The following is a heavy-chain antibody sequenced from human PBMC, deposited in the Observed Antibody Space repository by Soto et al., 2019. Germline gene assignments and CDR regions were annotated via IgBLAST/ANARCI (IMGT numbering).Heavy chain of an antibody. CDR2: ISAYNGNT. D-gene: IGHD2-2*01. J-gene: IGHJ5*02. Sequence: ASVKVSCKASGYTFTSYGISWVRQAPGQGLEWMGWISAYNGNTNYAQKLQGRVTMTTDTSTSTAYMELRSLRSDDTAVYYCARDVGYCSSTSCDHRWFDPWGQGTLVTVSS. V-gene: IGHV1-18*01. CDR3: ARDVGYCSSTSCDHRWFDP. CDR1: GYTFTSYG.